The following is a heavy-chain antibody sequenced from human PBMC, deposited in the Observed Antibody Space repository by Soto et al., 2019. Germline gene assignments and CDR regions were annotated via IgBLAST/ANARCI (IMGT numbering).Heavy chain of an antibody. J-gene: IGHJ4*02. CDR3: AKDGSGHPYYSDN. CDR1: GASISSNNW. Sequence: QVQLQESGPGLVKPSGTLSLTCVVSGASISSNNWWSWVRQPPGKGLEWIGEIYHSGTTSYNASLKSRVTMSVDKSKNQFSLKVTSVTAADTAVYFCAKDGSGHPYYSDNWGQGTLVTVSS. CDR2: IYHSGTT. D-gene: IGHD2-15*01. V-gene: IGHV4-4*02.